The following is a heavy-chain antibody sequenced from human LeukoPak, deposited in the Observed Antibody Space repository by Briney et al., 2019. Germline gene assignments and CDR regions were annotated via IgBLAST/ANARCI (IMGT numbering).Heavy chain of an antibody. D-gene: IGHD5-18*01. CDR1: GYSISSGYY. CDR2: IYHSGST. J-gene: IGHJ4*02. V-gene: IGHV4-38-2*01. Sequence: SETLSLTCAVSGYSISSGYYWGWIRQPPGKGLEWIGSIYHSGSTYYNPSFKSRVTISVDTSKNQFSLKLSSVTAADTAVYYCARVYSYGLIADYWGQGTLVTVSS. CDR3: ARVYSYGLIADY.